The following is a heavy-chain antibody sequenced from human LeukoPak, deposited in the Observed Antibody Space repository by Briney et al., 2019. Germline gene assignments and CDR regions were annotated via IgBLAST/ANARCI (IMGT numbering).Heavy chain of an antibody. Sequence: GGSLRLSCTASGFTFSSHWMHWVRQAPGKGLVWVSRINSDGGSTSYADSVKGRFTISRDNAKNTLCLQMNSLRAEDTAVYYCARRIQGMAPYYFDYWGQGTLVTVSS. CDR3: ARRIQGMAPYYFDY. J-gene: IGHJ4*02. CDR2: INSDGGST. CDR1: GFTFSSHW. V-gene: IGHV3-74*01. D-gene: IGHD5-24*01.